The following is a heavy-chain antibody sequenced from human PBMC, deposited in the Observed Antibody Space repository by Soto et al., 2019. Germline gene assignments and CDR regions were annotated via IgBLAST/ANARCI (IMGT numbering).Heavy chain of an antibody. Sequence: GGSLRLSCAASGFTFSSYGMHWVRQAPGKGLEWVAVISYDGSNKYYADSVKGRFTISRDNSKNTLYLQMNSLRAEDTAVYYCAKVEYYYDSSGPDYWGQGTLVTVSS. V-gene: IGHV3-30*18. J-gene: IGHJ4*02. CDR3: AKVEYYYDSSGPDY. D-gene: IGHD3-22*01. CDR1: GFTFSSYG. CDR2: ISYDGSNK.